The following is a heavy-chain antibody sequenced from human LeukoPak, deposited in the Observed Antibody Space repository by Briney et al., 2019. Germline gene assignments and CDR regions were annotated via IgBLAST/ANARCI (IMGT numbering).Heavy chain of an antibody. J-gene: IGHJ6*03. D-gene: IGHD3-3*01. CDR3: AREGCNYDSGSGTEPCYNHYMAV. CDR2: ISSSRRGI. Sequence: GGSLRLSCAASGFSFSSFGFNWVRQAPGKGLEWISYISSSRRGIYYADSVRGRFTVSRENAKNSVFLEMSSLRAEDTAVYYCAREGCNYDSGSGTEPCYNHYMAVGAKGPTVTVSS. CDR1: GFSFSSFG. V-gene: IGHV3-48*01.